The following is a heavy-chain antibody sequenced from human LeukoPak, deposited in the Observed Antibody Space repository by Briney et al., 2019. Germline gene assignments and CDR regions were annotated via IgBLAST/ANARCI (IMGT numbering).Heavy chain of an antibody. CDR2: INHSGST. CDR3: AGGGDYGDYYLDY. J-gene: IGHJ4*02. Sequence: SETLSLTCAVYGGSFSGYYWSWIRQPPGKGLEWIGEINHSGSTNYNPSLKSRVTISVDTSKNQFSLKLSSVTAADTAVYYCAGGGDYGDYYLDYWGQGTLVTVSS. V-gene: IGHV4-34*01. CDR1: GGSFSGYY. D-gene: IGHD4-17*01.